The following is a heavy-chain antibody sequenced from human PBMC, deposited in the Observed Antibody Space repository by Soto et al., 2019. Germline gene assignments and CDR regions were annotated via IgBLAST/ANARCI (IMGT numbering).Heavy chain of an antibody. CDR3: AKDRELENFIDY. Sequence: VQLVESGGGVVQPGRSLRLSCAASGFTFSSYGMHWVRQAPGKGLEWVAVISYDGSNKYYADSVKGRFTISRDNSKNTLYLQMNSLRAEDTAVYYCAKDRELENFIDYWGQGTLVTVSS. V-gene: IGHV3-30*18. D-gene: IGHD1-26*01. J-gene: IGHJ4*02. CDR2: ISYDGSNK. CDR1: GFTFSSYG.